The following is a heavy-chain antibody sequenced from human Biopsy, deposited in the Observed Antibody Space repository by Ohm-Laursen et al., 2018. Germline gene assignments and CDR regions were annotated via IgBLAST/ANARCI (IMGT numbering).Heavy chain of an antibody. CDR3: ARDTTGYYYAFDI. CDR2: ISDDGRNK. J-gene: IGHJ3*02. D-gene: IGHD1-1*01. CDR1: GFSFSSYG. Sequence: SLRLSCTASGFSFSSYGMHWVRQAPGKGLEWVAVISDDGRNKYYIDSVRGRFTISRDNSKNTLYLQMNNLRAEDTAVYYCARDTTGYYYAFDIWGRGTLVTVSS. V-gene: IGHV3-30*03.